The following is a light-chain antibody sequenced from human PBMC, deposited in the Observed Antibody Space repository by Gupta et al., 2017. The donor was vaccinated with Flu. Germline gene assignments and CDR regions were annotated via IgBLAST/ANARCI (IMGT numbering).Light chain of an antibody. CDR2: GNN. J-gene: IGLJ3*02. CDR1: SSNIGARYA. Sequence: QSMLTQPPSVSGAPGQRVTISCTGSSSNIGARYAVHWYQQLPGTAHKLLIFGNNNRPSGVPDRFSGSRSGTSASLVITGLQADDEADYYCQSFDNSLSGRVFGGGTKLTVL. V-gene: IGLV1-40*01. CDR3: QSFDNSLSGRV.